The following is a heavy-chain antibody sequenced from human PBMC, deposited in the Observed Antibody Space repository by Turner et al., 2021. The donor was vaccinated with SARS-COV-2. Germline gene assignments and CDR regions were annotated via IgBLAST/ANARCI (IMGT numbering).Heavy chain of an antibody. D-gene: IGHD6-19*01. J-gene: IGHJ2*01. CDR1: RFTFSNYD. CDR2: VDTAGGE. CDR3: VKEGRAVAGNWHFDL. Sequence: EVQLVESGGGLVQPGGSLRLSCSASRFTFSNYDMHWVRQVEGKGLEWVSAVDTAGGEYYAGSVKGRFTISRENAKNSFYLQLNSLPAGDTAVYYCVKEGRAVAGNWHFDLWGRGSLVTVSS. V-gene: IGHV3-13*01.